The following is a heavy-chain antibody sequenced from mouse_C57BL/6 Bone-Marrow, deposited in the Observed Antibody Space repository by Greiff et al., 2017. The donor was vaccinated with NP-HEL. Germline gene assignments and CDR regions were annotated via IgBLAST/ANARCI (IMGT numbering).Heavy chain of an antibody. CDR3: ARQDSNSSWFAY. CDR2: FYPGSGSI. V-gene: IGHV1-62-2*01. Sequence: LEESGAELVKPGASVKLSCKASGYTFTEYTIHWVKQRSGQGLEWIGWFYPGSGSIKYNEKFKDKATLTADKSSSTVYMELSRLTSEDSAVYFCARQDSNSSWFAYWGQGTLVTVSA. D-gene: IGHD2-5*01. J-gene: IGHJ3*01. CDR1: GYTFTEYT.